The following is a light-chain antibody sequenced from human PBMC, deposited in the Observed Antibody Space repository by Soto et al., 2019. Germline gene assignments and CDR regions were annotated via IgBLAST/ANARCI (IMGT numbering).Light chain of an antibody. J-gene: IGKJ1*01. Sequence: EIVLTQSPGTLSLSPGERATLSCRASQSVSSSCLAWYQQKPGQAPRPLIYGASSRATGIPDRFSGSGSGTDFTLTISRLEPEDFAVYYCQQYDSSPWTFGQGTKVEIK. CDR3: QQYDSSPWT. V-gene: IGKV3-20*01. CDR2: GAS. CDR1: QSVSSSC.